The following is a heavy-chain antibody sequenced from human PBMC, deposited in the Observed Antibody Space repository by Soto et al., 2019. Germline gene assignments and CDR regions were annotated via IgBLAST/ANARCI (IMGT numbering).Heavy chain of an antibody. Sequence: QVQLVQSGAEVKKPGASVKVSCKASGYTFTSYGITWVRQAPGQGLEWMGWISAYNGKTNYAQTPQGRVTMTTDTATSTADRELRSVRSDDTAVYYCAIIGRRGGYDFYYYYYMDVWGKGTTVTVSS. CDR3: AIIGRRGGYDFYYYYYMDV. D-gene: IGHD5-12*01. V-gene: IGHV1-18*01. J-gene: IGHJ6*03. CDR1: GYTFTSYG. CDR2: ISAYNGKT.